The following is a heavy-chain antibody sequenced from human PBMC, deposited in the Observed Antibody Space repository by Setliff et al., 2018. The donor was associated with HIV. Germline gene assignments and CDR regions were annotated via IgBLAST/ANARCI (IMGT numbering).Heavy chain of an antibody. CDR1: GGSISSHY. CDR2: VYHSGTGTI. V-gene: IGHV4-59*11. D-gene: IGHD3-10*01. Sequence: SETLSLTCTVSGGSISSHYWSWIRQSPGNGLEWIGYVYHSGTGTIRYNPSLKSRVTISVDTSKSQFSLKLNSMTAADTAVYYCARGVYYYDSGSSFDSWGQGTLVTVSS. CDR3: ARGVYYYDSGSSFDS. J-gene: IGHJ4*02.